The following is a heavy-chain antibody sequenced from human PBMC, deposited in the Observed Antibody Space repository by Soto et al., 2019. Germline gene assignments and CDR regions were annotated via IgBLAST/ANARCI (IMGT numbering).Heavy chain of an antibody. J-gene: IGHJ6*02. D-gene: IGHD6-6*01. Sequence: EVQLLESGGGLVQPGGSLRLSCAASGFTFSSYAMSWVRQAPGKGLEWVSAISGSGGSTYYADSVKGRFTISRDNSKNTLYLQMNSLRAEDTAVYYCAKGPLSIAARPLGNYYGMDVWGQGTTVTVSS. CDR3: AKGPLSIAARPLGNYYGMDV. V-gene: IGHV3-23*01. CDR1: GFTFSSYA. CDR2: ISGSGGST.